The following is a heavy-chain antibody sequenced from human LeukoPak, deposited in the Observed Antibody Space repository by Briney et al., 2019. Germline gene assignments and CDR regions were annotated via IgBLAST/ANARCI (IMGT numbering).Heavy chain of an antibody. CDR1: GGSISSSTYY. CDR2: IYYSGST. V-gene: IGHV4-39*07. Sequence: SETLSLTCTVSGGSISSSTYYWAWIRQSPGKGLEWIGSIYYSGSTYYNPSLKSRVIISADTSKNQFSLKLSSVTAADTAVYYCARETVNGNWFDPWGQGTLVTVSS. J-gene: IGHJ5*02. CDR3: ARETVNGNWFDP. D-gene: IGHD1-14*01.